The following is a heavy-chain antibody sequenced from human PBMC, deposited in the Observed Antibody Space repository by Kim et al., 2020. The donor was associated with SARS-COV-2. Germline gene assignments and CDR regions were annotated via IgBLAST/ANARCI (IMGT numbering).Heavy chain of an antibody. Sequence: SPSFQGQVTISADKSISTAYLQWSSLKASDTAMYYCAKGNDYGDYRAFDIWGQGTMVTVSS. CDR3: AKGNDYGDYRAFDI. V-gene: IGHV5-51*01. D-gene: IGHD4-17*01. J-gene: IGHJ3*02.